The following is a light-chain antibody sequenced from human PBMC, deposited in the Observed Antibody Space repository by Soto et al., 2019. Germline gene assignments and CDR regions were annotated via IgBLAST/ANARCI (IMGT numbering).Light chain of an antibody. J-gene: IGKJ1*01. Sequence: IVMTQSPATLSVSPGEGATLSCRASQSVSSTLAWYQQKPGQAPRLLIYGAYTRATGIPARFSGSGSGTEFTLTISSLQSEDFAVYYCQQYNNWPRTFGQGTKVEIK. CDR3: QQYNNWPRT. CDR2: GAY. V-gene: IGKV3-15*01. CDR1: QSVSST.